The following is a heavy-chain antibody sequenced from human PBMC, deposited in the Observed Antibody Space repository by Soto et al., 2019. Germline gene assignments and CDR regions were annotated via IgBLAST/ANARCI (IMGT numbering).Heavy chain of an antibody. V-gene: IGHV3-21*01. CDR2: ISSSSSYI. CDR1: GFTFSSYS. J-gene: IGHJ6*03. CDR3: ARGPVVTSLGGYYYYYYMDF. D-gene: IGHD3-16*01. Sequence: PGGSLRLSCAASGFTFSSYSMNWVRQAPGKGLEWVSSISSSSSYIYYADSVKGRFTISRDNAKNSLYLQMNSLRAEDTAVYYCARGPVVTSLGGYYYYYYMDFCGKGTTVTGSS.